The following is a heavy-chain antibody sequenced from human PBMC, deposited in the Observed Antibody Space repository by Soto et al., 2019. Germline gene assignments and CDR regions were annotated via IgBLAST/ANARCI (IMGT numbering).Heavy chain of an antibody. CDR3: ARDRLAVAGDAFGI. D-gene: IGHD6-19*01. V-gene: IGHV4-59*01. J-gene: IGHJ3*02. CDR1: GGPISSYY. CDR2: IYYSGST. Sequence: QVQLQESGPGLVKPSETLSLTCTVSGGPISSYYWTWIRQPPGKGLEWIGYIYYSGSTNYNPSLKSRVTISVDTSKNQFSLKLSSVTAADTAVYYCARDRLAVAGDAFGIWGQGTMVTVSS.